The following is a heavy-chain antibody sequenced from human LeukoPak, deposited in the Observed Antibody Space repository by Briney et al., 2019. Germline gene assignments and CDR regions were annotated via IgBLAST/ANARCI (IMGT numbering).Heavy chain of an antibody. Sequence: PSETLSLTCTVSGGSVSSGSYYWSWIRQPAGKGLEWIGRMYTSGRSNYNLSLKSRVTISIDKAMNQFSLKLNSVTAADTAVYYCARDPMVRYSSEGYMDVWGKGTTVTISS. V-gene: IGHV4-61*02. CDR1: GGSVSSGSYY. J-gene: IGHJ6*04. CDR2: MYTSGRS. D-gene: IGHD6-19*01. CDR3: ARDPMVRYSSEGYMDV.